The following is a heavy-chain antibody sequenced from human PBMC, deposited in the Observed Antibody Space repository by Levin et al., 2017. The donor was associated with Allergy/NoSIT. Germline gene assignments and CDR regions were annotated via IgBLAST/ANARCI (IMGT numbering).Heavy chain of an antibody. CDR2: IYSGGST. J-gene: IGHJ4*02. Sequence: GGSLRLSCAASGFTVSSNYMSWVRQAPGKGLEWVSVIYSGGSTYYADSVKGRFTISRDNSKNTLYLQMNSLRAEDTAVYYCARERSSGWSNDYYFDYWGQGTLVTVSS. V-gene: IGHV3-53*01. CDR1: GFTVSSNY. CDR3: ARERSSGWSNDYYFDY. D-gene: IGHD6-19*01.